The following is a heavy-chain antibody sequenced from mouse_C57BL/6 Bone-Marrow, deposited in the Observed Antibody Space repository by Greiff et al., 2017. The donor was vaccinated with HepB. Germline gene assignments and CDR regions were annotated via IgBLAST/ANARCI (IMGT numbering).Heavy chain of an antibody. CDR1: GFSLTSYG. CDR3: ASEPIYYDYDVWFAY. CDR2: IWGVGST. J-gene: IGHJ3*01. D-gene: IGHD2-4*01. V-gene: IGHV2-6*01. Sequence: VKLMESGPGLVAPSQSLSITCTVSGFSLTSYGVDWVRQSPGKGLEWLGVIWGVGSTNYNSALNSRLSISKDNSKSQVFLKMNSLQTDDTAMYYCASEPIYYDYDVWFAYWGQGTLVTVSA.